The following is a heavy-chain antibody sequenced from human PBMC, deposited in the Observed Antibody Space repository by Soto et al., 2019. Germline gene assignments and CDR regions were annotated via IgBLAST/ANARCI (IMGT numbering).Heavy chain of an antibody. V-gene: IGHV4-39*01. Sequence: PSETLCLTCFLSGACINSRSSYWAWIRKPPGKGLEWVGTFYSGSTYNNPSLKSRVTISVDTSKNQFSLKLSSVAAEDTAIYYCATTRGIAVGGSFDHWGQGTLVTVSS. CDR3: ATTRGIAVGGSFDH. CDR2: FYSGST. D-gene: IGHD6-13*01. CDR1: GACINSRSSY. J-gene: IGHJ5*02.